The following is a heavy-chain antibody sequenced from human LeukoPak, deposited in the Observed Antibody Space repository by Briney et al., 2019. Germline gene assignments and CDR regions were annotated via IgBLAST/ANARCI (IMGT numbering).Heavy chain of an antibody. V-gene: IGHV4-61*02. CDR2: IYTSGST. J-gene: IGHJ4*02. CDR1: GGSISSGSYY. Sequence: SQTLSLTCTVSGGSISSGSYYWSWIRQPAGKGLEWIGRIYTSGSTNYNPSLKSRVTISVDTSKNQSSLKLSSVTAADTAVYYCASTYSSGWYSYFDYWGQGTLVTVSS. D-gene: IGHD6-19*01. CDR3: ASTYSSGWYSYFDY.